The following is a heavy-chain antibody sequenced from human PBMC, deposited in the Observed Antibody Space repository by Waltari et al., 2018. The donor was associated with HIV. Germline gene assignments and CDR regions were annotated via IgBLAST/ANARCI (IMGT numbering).Heavy chain of an antibody. V-gene: IGHV4-61*02. CDR3: ARQSIAARVGGLFDY. J-gene: IGHJ4*02. Sequence: QVQLQESGPGLVKPSQTLSLTCTVSGGSISSGRYYWSWIRQPAGKGLEWIGRIYTSGSTNYNPSLKSRVTISVDTSKNQFSLKLSSVTAADTAVYYCARQSIAARVGGLFDYWGQGTLVTVSS. D-gene: IGHD6-6*01. CDR2: IYTSGST. CDR1: GGSISSGRYY.